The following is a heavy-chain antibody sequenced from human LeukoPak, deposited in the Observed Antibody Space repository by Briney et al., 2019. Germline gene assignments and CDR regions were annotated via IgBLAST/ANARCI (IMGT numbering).Heavy chain of an antibody. CDR2: IYYSGST. CDR1: GGSISSYY. CDR3: ARAPAGQGVDYYGMDV. V-gene: IGHV4-59*01. J-gene: IGHJ6*02. D-gene: IGHD3-10*01. Sequence: SETLSLTCTVSGGSISSYYWSWIRQPPGKGLEWIGYIYYSGSTNYNPSLKSRVTISVDTSKNQFSLKLSSVTAADTAVYYCARAPAGQGVDYYGMDVWGQGTTVTVSS.